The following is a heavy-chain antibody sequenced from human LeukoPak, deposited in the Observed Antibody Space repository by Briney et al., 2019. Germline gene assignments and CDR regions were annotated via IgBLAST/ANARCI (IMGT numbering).Heavy chain of an antibody. CDR1: GFTFSSYA. CDR3: ATDSCGGGSCYGY. CDR2: IGGSGGRT. D-gene: IGHD2-15*01. J-gene: IGHJ4*02. Sequence: GGSLGLSCAASGFTFSSYAMSWVRRAPGKGLEWVSGIGGSGGRTSYADSVKGRFTLSRDNSKNTLYLQMNSLRVEDTAVYYCATDSCGGGSCYGYWGQGTLVTVSS. V-gene: IGHV3-23*01.